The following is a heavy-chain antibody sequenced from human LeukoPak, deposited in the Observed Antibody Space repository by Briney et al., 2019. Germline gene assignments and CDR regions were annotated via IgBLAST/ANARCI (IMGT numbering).Heavy chain of an antibody. CDR1: GFTGSSKY. J-gene: IGHJ4*02. V-gene: IGHV3-66*01. Sequence: GGSLRLSCAASGFTGSSKYMSWVRQAPGKGLEWVSVIYGGGGTYYADSVKGRFTISRDNSKNTLYLQMNSLRAEDTAVYYCAKDVGYNYGRNFDYWGQGTLVTVSS. D-gene: IGHD5-18*01. CDR2: IYGGGGT. CDR3: AKDVGYNYGRNFDY.